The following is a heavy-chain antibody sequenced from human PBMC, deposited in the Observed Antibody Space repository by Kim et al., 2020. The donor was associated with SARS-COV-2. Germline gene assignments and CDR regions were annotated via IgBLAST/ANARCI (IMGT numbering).Heavy chain of an antibody. D-gene: IGHD3-16*01. Sequence: SETLSLTCAVYGGSFSGYYWSWIRQPPGKGLEWIGEIYHSGSTNYNPSLKSRVTISVDTSKNQFSLKLSSVTAADTAVYYCARGRGLYYYYYGMDVWGQG. CDR3: ARGRGLYYYYYGMDV. CDR2: IYHSGST. J-gene: IGHJ6*02. CDR1: GGSFSGYY. V-gene: IGHV4-34*01.